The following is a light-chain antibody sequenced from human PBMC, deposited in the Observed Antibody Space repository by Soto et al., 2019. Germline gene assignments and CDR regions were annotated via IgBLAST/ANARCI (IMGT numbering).Light chain of an antibody. CDR3: QKCDYLPI. CDR1: HDITSY. CDR2: DAS. J-gene: IGKJ3*01. V-gene: IGKV1-33*01. Sequence: DIQMTQSPSSLSASVGDRVTITCQASHDITSYLNWYQHKPGKAPKLLIYDASILEAGVPSRFSRSGSGTQFTFTISILQPEDVATYYCQKCDYLPIFGPGTTVDFK.